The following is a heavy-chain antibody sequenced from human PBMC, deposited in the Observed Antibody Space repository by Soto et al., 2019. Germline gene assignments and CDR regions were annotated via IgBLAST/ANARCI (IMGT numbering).Heavy chain of an antibody. CDR2: IYYTGST. V-gene: IGHV4-61*01. J-gene: IGHJ4*02. CDR1: GDSVTNDYFY. CDR3: AQDSYDYVSGTHHFAQN. D-gene: IGHD3-16*01. Sequence: SETLSLTCTVSGDSVTNDYFYWSWIRQPPGKGLEWIGYIYYTGSTNYNPSLKSRVTISVDTSKDQFSLKLSSVTTADTAVYYCAQDSYDYVSGTHHFAQNWGRGTLVTVSS.